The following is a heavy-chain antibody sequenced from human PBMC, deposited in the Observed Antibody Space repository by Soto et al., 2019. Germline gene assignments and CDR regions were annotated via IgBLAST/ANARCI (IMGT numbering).Heavy chain of an antibody. CDR2: ISGSGGST. CDR1: GFTFSSYA. D-gene: IGHD3-16*01. Sequence: EVQLLESGGGLVQPGGSLRLSCAASGFTFSSYAMSWVRQAPGKGLEWVSAISGSGGSTYYADSVKGRFTISRDNSKNTLYLQMNSLRAEDTAVYYCAKAYMIITFGGVSPSPFDYWGQGTLVTVSS. J-gene: IGHJ4*02. CDR3: AKAYMIITFGGVSPSPFDY. V-gene: IGHV3-23*01.